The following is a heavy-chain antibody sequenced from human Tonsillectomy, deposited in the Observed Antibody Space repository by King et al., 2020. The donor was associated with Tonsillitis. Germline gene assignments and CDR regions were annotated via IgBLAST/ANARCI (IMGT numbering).Heavy chain of an antibody. J-gene: IGHJ4*02. Sequence: QLQESGPGLVKPSEILSLTCTVSGGSISSYYWSWIRQPPGKGLEWIGYIYYSGSTNYNPSLKSRVTISVDTSKNQFSLKVSSVTAADTAVYYCARRGIYGVVTPGYFDYWGQGTLVTVSA. CDR1: GGSISSYY. D-gene: IGHD3-3*01. V-gene: IGHV4-59*01. CDR2: IYYSGST. CDR3: ARRGIYGVVTPGYFDY.